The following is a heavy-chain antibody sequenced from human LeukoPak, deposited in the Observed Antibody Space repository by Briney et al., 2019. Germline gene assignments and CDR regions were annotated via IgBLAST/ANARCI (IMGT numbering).Heavy chain of an antibody. Sequence: GGSLRLSCAASGSTFSSYAMHWVRQAPGKGLEWVAVISCDGSNKYYADSVKGRFTISRDNSKNTLYLQMNSLRAEDTAVYYCARDRLSGWYVVGRPNWFDPWGQGTLVTVSS. D-gene: IGHD6-19*01. V-gene: IGHV3-30-3*01. CDR3: ARDRLSGWYVVGRPNWFDP. J-gene: IGHJ5*02. CDR1: GSTFSSYA. CDR2: ISCDGSNK.